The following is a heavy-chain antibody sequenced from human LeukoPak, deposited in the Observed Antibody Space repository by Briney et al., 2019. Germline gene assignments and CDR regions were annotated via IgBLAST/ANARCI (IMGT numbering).Heavy chain of an antibody. CDR2: IYYTGST. CDR3: ARVPSVIDAFDI. D-gene: IGHD2-21*01. Sequence: SETLSLTCTVSGASVSSGTYYWSWIRQHPGKGLEWIAYIYYTGSTYYNPSLKSRLTISVDTSKNHFSLRLSSMTAADTAVYYCARVPSVIDAFDIWGQGTMVTVSS. CDR1: GASVSSGTYY. V-gene: IGHV4-31*03. J-gene: IGHJ3*02.